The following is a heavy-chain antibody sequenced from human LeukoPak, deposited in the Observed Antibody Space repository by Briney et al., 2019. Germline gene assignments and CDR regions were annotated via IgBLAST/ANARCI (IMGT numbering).Heavy chain of an antibody. D-gene: IGHD3-9*01. CDR1: GGSISSGGYS. Sequence: SETLSLTCAVSGGSISSGGYSWSWIRQPPGKGLEWIGYIYYSGSTYYNPSLKSRVTISVDTSKNQFSLKLSSVTAADTAVYYCARSYYDILTGDRLFDYWGQGTLVTVSS. V-gene: IGHV4-30-4*07. J-gene: IGHJ4*02. CDR2: IYYSGST. CDR3: ARSYYDILTGDRLFDY.